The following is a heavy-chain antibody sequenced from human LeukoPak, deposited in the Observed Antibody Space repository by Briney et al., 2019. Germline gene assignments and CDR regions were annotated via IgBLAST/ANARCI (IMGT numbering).Heavy chain of an antibody. CDR3: ARAGGFYDFWSGYYTRSYYYYMDV. V-gene: IGHV1-2*02. Sequence: ASVKVSCKASGYTFTGYYMHWVRQAPGQGLEWMGWINPNSGGTNYAQKFQGRVTMTRDTSISTAYMELSRLRSDDTAVYYCARAGGFYDFWSGYYTRSYYYYMDVWGKGTTVTVSS. J-gene: IGHJ6*03. D-gene: IGHD3-3*01. CDR1: GYTFTGYY. CDR2: INPNSGGT.